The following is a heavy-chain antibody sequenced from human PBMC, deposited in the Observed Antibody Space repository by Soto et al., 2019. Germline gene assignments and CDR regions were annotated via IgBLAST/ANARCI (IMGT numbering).Heavy chain of an antibody. CDR3: ARDRSVDYYDSSGYPGPFDY. D-gene: IGHD3-22*01. J-gene: IGHJ4*02. V-gene: IGHV1-3*01. Sequence: ASVKVSCKASGYTFTSYAMHWVRQAPGQRLEWMGWINAGNGNTKYSQKFQGRVTITRDTSASTAYMELSSLRSEDTAVYYCARDRSVDYYDSSGYPGPFDYWGQGTLVTVSS. CDR2: INAGNGNT. CDR1: GYTFTSYA.